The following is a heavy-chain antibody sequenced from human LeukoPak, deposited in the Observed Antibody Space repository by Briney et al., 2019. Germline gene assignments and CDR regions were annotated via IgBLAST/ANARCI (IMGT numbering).Heavy chain of an antibody. V-gene: IGHV3-7*01. D-gene: IGHD3-22*01. CDR3: ARDPRGPIGYDSSGRDTFDY. J-gene: IGHJ4*02. CDR2: IKQDGSEK. CDR1: EFSFSSYW. Sequence: GGSLRLSCEGSEFSFSSYWMSWVRQAPGKGLEWVAKIKQDGSEKYYVDSVKGRFTISRDNAKNSMYLLMNSLRSEDTAVYYCARDPRGPIGYDSSGRDTFDYWGQGTLVTVSS.